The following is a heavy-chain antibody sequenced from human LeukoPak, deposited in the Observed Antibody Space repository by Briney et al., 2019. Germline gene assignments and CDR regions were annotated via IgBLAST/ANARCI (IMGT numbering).Heavy chain of an antibody. Sequence: GGSLRLSCAASGFSFSSYAMSWVRQAPGKGLDWVSTISSSGGDTFYAGSVKGRFTISRDNSKNTLYLQMNSLRAEDTAVYYCAKAPPYTKYFESWGQGTLVTVSS. CDR1: GFSFSSYA. D-gene: IGHD2-8*01. CDR3: AKAPPYTKYFES. J-gene: IGHJ4*02. CDR2: ISSSGGDT. V-gene: IGHV3-23*01.